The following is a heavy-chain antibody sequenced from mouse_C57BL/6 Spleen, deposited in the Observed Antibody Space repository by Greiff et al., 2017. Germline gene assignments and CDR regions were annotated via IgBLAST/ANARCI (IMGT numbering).Heavy chain of an antibody. Sequence: QVQLQQSGAELVRPGASVKLSCKASGYTFTDYYINWVKQRPGQGLEWIARIYPGSGNTYYNEKFKGKATLTAEKSSSTAYMQLSSLTSEDSAVYFCARTLLGLRHAMDYWGQGTSVTVSS. CDR2: IYPGSGNT. CDR1: GYTFTDYY. V-gene: IGHV1-76*01. CDR3: ARTLLGLRHAMDY. J-gene: IGHJ4*01. D-gene: IGHD2-9*01.